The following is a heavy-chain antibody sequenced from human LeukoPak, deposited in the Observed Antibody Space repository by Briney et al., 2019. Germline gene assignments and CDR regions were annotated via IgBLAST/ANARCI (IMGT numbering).Heavy chain of an antibody. CDR3: ASTLNCSSTSCSVY. Sequence: SETLSLTCTVSGGSISSHYWSWIRQPPGKGLEWIGEINHSGSTNYNPSLKSRVTISVDASKNQFSLKLSSVTAADTAVYYCASTLNCSSTSCSVYWGQGTLVTVSS. V-gene: IGHV4-34*01. J-gene: IGHJ4*02. CDR2: INHSGST. D-gene: IGHD2-2*01. CDR1: GGSISSHY.